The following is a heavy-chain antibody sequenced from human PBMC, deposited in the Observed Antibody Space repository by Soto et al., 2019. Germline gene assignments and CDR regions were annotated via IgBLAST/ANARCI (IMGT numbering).Heavy chain of an antibody. J-gene: IGHJ4*02. V-gene: IGHV1-2*02. CDR1: GYTFTGYY. D-gene: IGHD3-22*01. CDR3: ARDSDSGYYLYYSDY. Sequence: GASVKVSCKASGYTFTGYYMHWVRQAPGQGLEWMGWINPNSGGTNYAQKFQGRVTMTRDTSISTAYMELSRLRSDDTAVYYCARDSDSGYYLYYSDYWGQGTLVTVSS. CDR2: INPNSGGT.